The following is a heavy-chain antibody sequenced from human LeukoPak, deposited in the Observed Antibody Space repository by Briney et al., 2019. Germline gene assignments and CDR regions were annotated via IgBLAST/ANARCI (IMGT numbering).Heavy chain of an antibody. CDR3: AKGRGTTVTAAANY. J-gene: IGHJ4*02. Sequence: GGSLRLSCAASGFTFNTYAMSWVRQAPGKGLEWVSTISGTGGTTYYADSVKGRFTISRDNSKNTLFLQFNSLRADGTAVYYCAKGRGTTVTAAANYWGQGTLVTVSS. CDR1: GFTFNTYA. D-gene: IGHD4-17*01. CDR2: ISGTGGTT. V-gene: IGHV3-23*01.